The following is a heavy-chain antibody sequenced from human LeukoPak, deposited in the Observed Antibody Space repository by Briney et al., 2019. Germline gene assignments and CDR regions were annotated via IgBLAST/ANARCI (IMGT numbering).Heavy chain of an antibody. CDR1: GGSFSGYY. D-gene: IGHD6-13*01. J-gene: IGHJ6*03. V-gene: IGHV4-34*01. CDR3: ARGSPYSSSWYYYYYYMDV. Sequence: SETLSLTCAVYGGSFSGYYWSWIRQPPGKGPEWIGEINHSGSTNYNPSLKSRVTISVDTSKNQFSLKLSSVTAADTAVYYCARGSPYSSSWYYYYYYMDVWGKGTTVTVSS. CDR2: INHSGST.